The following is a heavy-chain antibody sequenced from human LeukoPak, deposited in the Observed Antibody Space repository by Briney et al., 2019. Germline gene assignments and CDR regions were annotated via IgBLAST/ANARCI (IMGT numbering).Heavy chain of an antibody. CDR2: IYHSGST. CDR1: GYSISSGYY. J-gene: IGHJ6*03. Sequence: TSETLSLTCTVSGYSISSGYYWGWIRQPPGKGLEWIGSIYHSGSTYYNPSLKSRVTISVDTSKNQFSLKLSSVTAADTAVYYCARVTRDIVVVPAARGYYYYNMDVWGKGTTVTVSS. CDR3: ARVTRDIVVVPAARGYYYYNMDV. D-gene: IGHD2-2*01. V-gene: IGHV4-38-2*02.